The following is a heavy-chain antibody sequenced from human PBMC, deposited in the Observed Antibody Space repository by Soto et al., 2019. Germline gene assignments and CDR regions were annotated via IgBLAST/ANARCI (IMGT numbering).Heavy chain of an antibody. CDR2: ISAYNGNT. V-gene: IGHV1-18*01. CDR3: ARAGRASAAYCGGDCYPPLVH. CDR1: GYTFTSYG. D-gene: IGHD2-21*02. Sequence: ASVKVSCKASGYTFTSYGISWVRQAPGQGLEWMGWISAYNGNTNYAQKLQGRVTMTTDTSTSTAYMELRSLRSDDTAVYYCARAGRASAAYCGGDCYPPLVHWGQGTLVTVSS. J-gene: IGHJ4*02.